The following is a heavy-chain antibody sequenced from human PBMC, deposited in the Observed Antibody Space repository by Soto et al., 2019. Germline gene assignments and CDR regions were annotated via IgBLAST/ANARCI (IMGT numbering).Heavy chain of an antibody. CDR2: IYPADSDT. CDR1: GYSFPSQW. V-gene: IGHV5-51*01. J-gene: IGHJ6*02. CDR3: ARIPHSTTSYADDSYVMDV. Sequence: GESQKISCTGSGYSFPSQWIGWVRQTPGKGLEWMGSIYPADSDTRYSPSFQGQVTISADKSIRTAYLEWSNLKASDTAMYYCARIPHSTTSYADDSYVMDVLAQATTVAVSS. D-gene: IGHD2-2*01.